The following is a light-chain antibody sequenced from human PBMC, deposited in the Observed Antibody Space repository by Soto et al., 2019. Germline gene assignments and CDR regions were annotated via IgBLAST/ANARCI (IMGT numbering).Light chain of an antibody. CDR3: SSYTITRTYV. Sequence: QSALTQPASVSGSPGQSITISCTGTNSDVGSYNYVSWHQQHPGKAPKLIIYNVYDRPSGISSRFSGSKSGNTASLTISGLQGEDEADYYCSSYTITRTYVFGTGTKVTVL. CDR2: NVY. J-gene: IGLJ1*01. CDR1: NSDVGSYNY. V-gene: IGLV2-14*03.